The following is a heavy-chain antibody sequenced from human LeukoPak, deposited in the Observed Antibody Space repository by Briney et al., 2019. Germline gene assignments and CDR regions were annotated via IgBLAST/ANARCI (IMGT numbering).Heavy chain of an antibody. D-gene: IGHD3-3*01. V-gene: IGHV4-61*02. CDR3: ARHVLERGDFWSGYYTSYYYYYMDV. J-gene: IGHJ6*03. CDR1: GASISSGSYY. Sequence: PSQTLSLTCTVSGASISSGSYYWSWIRQPAGKGLEWIGRIYTSGSTTYNPSLKSRVTISVDTSKNQFSLKLSSVTAADTAVYCCARHVLERGDFWSGYYTSYYYYYMDVWGKGTTVTVSS. CDR2: IYTSGST.